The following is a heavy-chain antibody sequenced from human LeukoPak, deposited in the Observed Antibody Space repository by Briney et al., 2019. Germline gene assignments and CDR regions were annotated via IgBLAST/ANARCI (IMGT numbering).Heavy chain of an antibody. CDR3: ARDSAYGSRSPGLY. J-gene: IGHJ4*02. CDR2: IYTGGST. Sequence: PGGSLRLSFAASGFTVSSNYMSWVRQAPGKGLEWVSVIYTGGSTYYADSVKGRFTISRDNARNSLYLQMNSLRAEDTAVYYCARDSAYGSRSPGLYWGQGTQVTVSS. CDR1: GFTVSSNY. V-gene: IGHV3-66*01. D-gene: IGHD3-10*01.